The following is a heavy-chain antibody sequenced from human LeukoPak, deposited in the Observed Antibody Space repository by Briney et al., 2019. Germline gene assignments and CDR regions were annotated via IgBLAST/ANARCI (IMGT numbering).Heavy chain of an antibody. CDR2: SYSGGIT. CDR3: ARGPSSHMDF. J-gene: IGHJ4*02. V-gene: IGHV4-4*07. Sequence: SETLSLTRSISGGSISSYYWYLIRRPAGKGLEWIGRSYSGGITNYNPSLKSRVTLSIDTSKNQFSLNLNSVTAADTAVYYCARGPSSHMDFWGQGTLVTVSS. CDR1: GGSISSYY. D-gene: IGHD6-13*01.